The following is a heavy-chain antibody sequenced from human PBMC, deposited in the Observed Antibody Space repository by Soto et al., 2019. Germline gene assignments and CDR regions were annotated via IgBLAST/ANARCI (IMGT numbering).Heavy chain of an antibody. CDR3: TKGSSTSCFSPLDH. CDR1: GFSFDDYA. Sequence: EVQVVEWGGGLEQPGRSLRLSCAASGFSFDDYAMHWVRQAPGKGLEWVSCISWNSGNIVYSDSVKGRFTISRDNAKNSLSLQMNSLRAEDTALYYCTKGSSTSCFSPLDHWGQGTLVTVSP. D-gene: IGHD2-2*01. V-gene: IGHV3-9*01. J-gene: IGHJ4*02. CDR2: ISWNSGNI.